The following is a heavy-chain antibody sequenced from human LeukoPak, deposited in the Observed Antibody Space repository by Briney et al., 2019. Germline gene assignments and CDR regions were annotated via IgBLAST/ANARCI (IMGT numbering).Heavy chain of an antibody. J-gene: IGHJ3*02. CDR1: GGSFSSGANH. CDR3: ARDGGTTSNPSHDTFAI. CDR2: ISHSERA. D-gene: IGHD4-11*01. Sequence: SQTLSLTCTVSGGSFSSGANHWSWIRQPPGRGRAWVGYISHSERAYYSSSLESRITISVDRSKNQFSLKLKSVTAADTAFYYCARDGGTTSNPSHDTFAIWGQGTMVAVSS. V-gene: IGHV4-30-2*01.